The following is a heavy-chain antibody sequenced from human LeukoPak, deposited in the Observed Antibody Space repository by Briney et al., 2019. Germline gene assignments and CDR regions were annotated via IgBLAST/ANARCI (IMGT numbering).Heavy chain of an antibody. D-gene: IGHD3-10*01. CDR2: IIPIFGTA. J-gene: IGHJ4*02. V-gene: IGHV1-69*01. Sequence: ASVKVSCKASGGTFSSYAISWVRQAPGQGLEWMGGIIPIFGTASYAQKFQGRVTITADESTSTAYMELSSLRSEDTAVYYCASQGSGSYYNVFWGQGTLVTVSS. CDR1: GGTFSSYA. CDR3: ASQGSGSYYNVF.